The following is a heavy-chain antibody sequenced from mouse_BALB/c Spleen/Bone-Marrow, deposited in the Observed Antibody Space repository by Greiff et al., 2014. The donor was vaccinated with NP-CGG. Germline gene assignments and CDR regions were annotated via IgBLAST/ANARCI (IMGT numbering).Heavy chain of an antibody. CDR3: AHDAPFTY. CDR1: GFNFKDTF. J-gene: IGHJ3*01. CDR2: IDPASGNT. D-gene: IGHD2-3*01. Sequence: VQLKESGGDLVKPGASVKLSCTTSGFNFKDTFMHWVKPRPEQGLEWIGRIDPASGNTKYDPKFQGKATITADTSSNKVSLQLSGLTSEDTAVYYCAHDAPFTYWGQGTLVTVSA. V-gene: IGHV14-3*02.